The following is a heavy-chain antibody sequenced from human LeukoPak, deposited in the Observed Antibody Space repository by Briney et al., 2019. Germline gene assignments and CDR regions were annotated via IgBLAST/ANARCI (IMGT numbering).Heavy chain of an antibody. V-gene: IGHV1-8*01. Sequence: ASVKVSFKASGYTFTSYDINWVRQATGQGLEWMGWMNPNSGNTGYAQRFQGRVTMTRNTSISTAYMELSSLRSEDTAVYYCARGGGYSYDYGMDVRGQGTTVTVSS. CDR1: GYTFTSYD. D-gene: IGHD5-18*01. CDR3: ARGGGYSYDYGMDV. CDR2: MNPNSGNT. J-gene: IGHJ6*02.